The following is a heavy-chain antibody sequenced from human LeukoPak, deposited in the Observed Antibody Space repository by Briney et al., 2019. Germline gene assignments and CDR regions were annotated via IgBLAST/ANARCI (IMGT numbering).Heavy chain of an antibody. CDR2: IKSKTDGGTT. D-gene: IGHD6-19*01. CDR3: SWEYSSGWYRGPSFDY. CDR1: GFTFSNAW. V-gene: IGHV3-15*01. Sequence: GGSLRLSCVASGFTFSNAWMSWVRQAPGKGLEWVGRIKSKTDGGTTDYAAPVKGRFTISRDDSKNTLYLQMNSLKTEDTAVYYCSWEYSSGWYRGPSFDYWGQGTLVTVSS. J-gene: IGHJ4*02.